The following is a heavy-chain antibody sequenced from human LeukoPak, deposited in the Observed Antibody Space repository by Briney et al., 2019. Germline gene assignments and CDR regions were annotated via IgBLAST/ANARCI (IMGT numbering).Heavy chain of an antibody. CDR2: ISAYTGNT. V-gene: IGHV1-18*01. D-gene: IGHD3-10*01. CDR1: GYTFTSYG. CDR3: ARNRRITMVRGVIIETARTSNHYYMDV. Sequence: GASVKVSCKASGYTFTSYGIAWVRQAPGQGLEWMGWISAYTGNTNYAQKFQGRVTMTTDTSTSTAYMELRSLRSGDTAVYYCARNRRITMVRGVIIETARTSNHYYMDVWGKGTTVTISS. J-gene: IGHJ6*03.